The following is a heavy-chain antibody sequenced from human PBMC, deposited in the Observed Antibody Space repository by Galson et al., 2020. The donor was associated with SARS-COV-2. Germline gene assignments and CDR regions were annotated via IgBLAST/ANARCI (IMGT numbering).Heavy chain of an antibody. CDR2: ISGSGGTT. V-gene: IGHV3-23*01. Sequence: TGGSLRLSCAASGFTFSSYAMNWVRQAPGKGLEWVSGISGSGGTTYYADSVKGRFTISRDNSKNTLYLQMNSLRAEDTAVYYCGRYYGLDVWGQGTTVTVSS. CDR3: GRYYGLDV. CDR1: GFTFSSYA. J-gene: IGHJ6*02.